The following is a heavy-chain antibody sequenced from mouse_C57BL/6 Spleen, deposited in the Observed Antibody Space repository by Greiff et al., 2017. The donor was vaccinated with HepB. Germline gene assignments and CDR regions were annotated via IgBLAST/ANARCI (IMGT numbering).Heavy chain of an antibody. Sequence: VQLQQSGPELVKPGASVKLSSKASGYTFTSYDINWVKQRPGQGLEWIGWIYPRDGSTKYNEKFKGKATLTVDPSSSTAYMELHSLTSEDSAVYFCARGDYGNYGGFAYWGQGTLVTVSA. CDR2: IYPRDGST. V-gene: IGHV1-85*01. CDR1: GYTFTSYD. CDR3: ARGDYGNYGGFAY. J-gene: IGHJ3*01. D-gene: IGHD2-1*01.